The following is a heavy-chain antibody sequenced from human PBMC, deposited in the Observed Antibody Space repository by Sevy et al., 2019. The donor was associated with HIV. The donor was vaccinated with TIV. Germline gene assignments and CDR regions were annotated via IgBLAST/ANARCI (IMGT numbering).Heavy chain of an antibody. V-gene: IGHV3-30*09. J-gene: IGHJ4*02. CDR3: GRDARGDAARPDY. CDR1: GFNFSTYA. Sequence: GGSLRLSCSVSGFNFSTYAMHWVRQAPGKGLEWVAVISSVVIRKYYGASVRGRFAISRDNSNNKLSLQMNRLRIEDTAVYYCGRDARGDAARPDYWCQGTLVTVSS. D-gene: IGHD3-16*01. CDR2: ISSVVIRK.